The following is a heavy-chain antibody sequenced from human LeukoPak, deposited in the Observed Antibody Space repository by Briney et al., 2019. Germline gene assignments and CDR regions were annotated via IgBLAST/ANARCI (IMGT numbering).Heavy chain of an antibody. Sequence: GGSLRLSCAASGFTFSSYWMHWVRQSPGKGLVWVSRIDPDGTTTHYAESVKGRFTISRDNAKNTLYLQMNSLRAEDTAVYYCARHSSSRYGRYFDYWAQGTLLTLS. D-gene: IGHD6-13*01. CDR2: IDPDGTTT. CDR1: GFTFSSYW. CDR3: ARHSSSRYGRYFDY. V-gene: IGHV3-74*01. J-gene: IGHJ4*02.